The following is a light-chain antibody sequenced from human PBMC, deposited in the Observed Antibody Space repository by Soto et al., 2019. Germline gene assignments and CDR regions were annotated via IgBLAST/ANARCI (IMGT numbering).Light chain of an antibody. J-gene: IGKJ4*01. V-gene: IGKV1-33*01. CDR2: DAS. CDR1: QDISKY. Sequence: DIQMTQSPYSLSASVGDRVTITCRARQDISKYLNWYQQKPGKVPKLLIFDASNLEPGVPSRFSGNGSGTHFSCTISSLRPEDIATYYCQQYDKLLTFGGGTKVEL. CDR3: QQYDKLLT.